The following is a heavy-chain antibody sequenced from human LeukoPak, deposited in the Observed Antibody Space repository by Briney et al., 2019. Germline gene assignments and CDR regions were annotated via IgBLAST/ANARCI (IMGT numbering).Heavy chain of an antibody. J-gene: IGHJ3*02. CDR2: INPNSGGT. CDR3: ARVAYYGSGSYYRGAFDI. V-gene: IGHV1-2*02. CDR1: GYTFTGYY. D-gene: IGHD3-10*01. Sequence: ASVKVSCKASGYTFTGYYMHWVRQAPGQGLEWMGWINPNSGGTNYAQKFQGRVTVTRDTSISTAYMELSRLRSDDTAVYYCARVAYYGSGSYYRGAFDIWGQGTMVTVSS.